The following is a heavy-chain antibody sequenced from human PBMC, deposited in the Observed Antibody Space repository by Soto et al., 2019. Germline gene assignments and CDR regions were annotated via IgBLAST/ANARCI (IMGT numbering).Heavy chain of an antibody. D-gene: IGHD2-2*01. CDR2: IIPMLTVT. CDR3: SIGSWSAETFDV. V-gene: IGHV1-69*02. J-gene: IGHJ3*01. Sequence: AEVKKPGSSVKVSCKAAGGTFSTYTLIWVRQAPGQGLEWMGRIIPMLTVTNSAQKFQGRVTLTADKSTSTAFMELTSLTSDDTAVYYCSIGSWSAETFDVWGQGTMVTVSS. CDR1: GGTFSTYT.